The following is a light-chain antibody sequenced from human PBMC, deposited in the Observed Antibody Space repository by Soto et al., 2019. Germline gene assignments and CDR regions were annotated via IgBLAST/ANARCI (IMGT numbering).Light chain of an antibody. CDR2: GAS. Sequence: EIVMTQSPATLSVSPGERATLSCRASQSISSDLVWYQQKPGQAPRLLIFGASTRATGIPDRFSGSGSGTDFTLTISRLEPEDSAVYYCQQYGSSPTFGGGTKVDIK. CDR1: QSISSD. J-gene: IGKJ4*01. V-gene: IGKV3-20*01. CDR3: QQYGSSPT.